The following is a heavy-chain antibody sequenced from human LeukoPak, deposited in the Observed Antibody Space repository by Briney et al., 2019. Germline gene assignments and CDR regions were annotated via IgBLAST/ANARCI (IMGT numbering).Heavy chain of an antibody. CDR2: IYYSGST. J-gene: IGHJ6*03. CDR1: GGSISTYF. Sequence: SETLCLTCTVSGGSISTYFWSWIRQPPGKGLEWVGYIYYSGSTNYNPSLKSRVTISVDTSKNQFSLKLSSVTAADAAVYYCARLRVNYYYHYREVWGKGTTVTISS. CDR3: ARLRVNYYYHYREV. V-gene: IGHV4-59*01.